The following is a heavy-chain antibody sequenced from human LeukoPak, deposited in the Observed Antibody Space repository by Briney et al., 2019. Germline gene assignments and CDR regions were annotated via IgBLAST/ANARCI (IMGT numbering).Heavy chain of an antibody. CDR1: GFTFSSYW. CDR3: ARVYSIKFGYSSGWYLVDP. Sequence: GGSLRLSCAVSGFTFSSYWMSWVRQAPGKGLEWVANIKQDGSEKYYVDSVKGRFTISRDNAKTSLYLQMNSLRADDTAVYYCARVYSIKFGYSSGWYLVDPWGQGTLVTVSS. CDR2: IKQDGSEK. V-gene: IGHV3-7*01. J-gene: IGHJ5*02. D-gene: IGHD6-19*01.